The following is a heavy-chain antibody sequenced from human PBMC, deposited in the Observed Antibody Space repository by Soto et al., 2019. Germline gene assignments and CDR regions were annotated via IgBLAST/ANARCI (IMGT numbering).Heavy chain of an antibody. CDR3: TRDRREATTDY. J-gene: IGHJ4*02. CDR2: INHSGST. Sequence: SETLSLTCTVSGGSFSRYYWSWIRQPPGKGLEWIGEINHSGSTNYNPSLKSRVTISVDTSKNQFSLKLSSVTAADTAVYYCTRDRREATTDYWGQGALVTVSS. V-gene: IGHV4-34*01. D-gene: IGHD4-4*01. CDR1: GGSFSRYY.